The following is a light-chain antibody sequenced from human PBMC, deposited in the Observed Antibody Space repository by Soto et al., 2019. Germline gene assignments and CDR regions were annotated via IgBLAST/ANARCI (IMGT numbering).Light chain of an antibody. CDR1: QSISSY. Sequence: DIQMTQSPSSLSSSVGDIFTITCGASQSISSYLNWYQQKPGKAPKLLIYAASSLQSGVPSRFSGSGSGTDFTLTISSLQPEDFATYYCRQSYSTLITFGQGTRLEIK. CDR3: RQSYSTLIT. CDR2: AAS. V-gene: IGKV1-39*01. J-gene: IGKJ5*01.